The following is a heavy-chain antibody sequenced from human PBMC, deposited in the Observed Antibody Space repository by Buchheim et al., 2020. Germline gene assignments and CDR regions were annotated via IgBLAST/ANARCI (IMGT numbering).Heavy chain of an antibody. CDR1: GFTFSDYY. J-gene: IGHJ6*02. D-gene: IGHD1-7*01. V-gene: IGHV3-30-3*01. CDR3: ARNVNWNYRYYYGMDV. CDR2: ISYDGSKK. Sequence: QVQLVESGGGLVKPGGSLRLSCAASGFTFSDYYMSWIRQAPGKGLEWVAVISYDGSKKYYADSVQGRFTISRDNSKNTLYLQMDSLTAEDTAVFYCARNVNWNYRYYYGMDVWGQGTT.